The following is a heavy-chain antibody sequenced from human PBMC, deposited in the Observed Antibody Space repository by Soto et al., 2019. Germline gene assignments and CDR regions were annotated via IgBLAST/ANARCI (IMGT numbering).Heavy chain of an antibody. D-gene: IGHD6-13*01. CDR1: GGSISSSNW. CDR2: ISHSGST. J-gene: IGHJ6*02. V-gene: IGHV4-4*02. Sequence: QVQLQESGPGLVKPSGTLSLTCAVSGGSISSSNWWSWVRQPPGKGLEWIGEISHSGSTNYNPSLKSRVTISVDKSKNQFSLKLSSVTAADTAVYYCARDQDSSSSTTYYYYYGMDVWGQGTTVTVSS. CDR3: ARDQDSSSSTTYYYYYGMDV.